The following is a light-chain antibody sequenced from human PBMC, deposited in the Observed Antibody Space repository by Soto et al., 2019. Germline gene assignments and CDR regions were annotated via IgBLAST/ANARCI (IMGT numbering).Light chain of an antibody. J-gene: IGLJ2*01. Sequence: QSVLTQPPSASGTPGQRVTISCSGSSSSIGSNTVNWYQQLPGTAPKLLIYNNDQRPSGVPDRFSGSKSGTSASLAISGLQSEDEADYYCAVWDDSLNGVVFGGGTKVTVL. CDR2: NND. V-gene: IGLV1-44*01. CDR3: AVWDDSLNGVV. CDR1: SSSIGSNT.